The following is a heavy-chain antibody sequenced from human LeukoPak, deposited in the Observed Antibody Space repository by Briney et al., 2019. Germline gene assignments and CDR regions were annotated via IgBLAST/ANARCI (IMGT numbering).Heavy chain of an antibody. CDR2: ISYDGSNK. D-gene: IGHD3-10*01. CDR1: GFTFSSYA. Sequence: GGSLRLSCAASGFTFSSYAMHWVRQAPGKGLEWVAVISYDGSNKYYAVSVKGRFTISRDNSKNTLYLQMNSLRAEDTAVYYCARQRVFVVTMVRGVQRNTYFDYWGQGTLVTVSS. CDR3: ARQRVFVVTMVRGVQRNTYFDY. V-gene: IGHV3-30*04. J-gene: IGHJ4*02.